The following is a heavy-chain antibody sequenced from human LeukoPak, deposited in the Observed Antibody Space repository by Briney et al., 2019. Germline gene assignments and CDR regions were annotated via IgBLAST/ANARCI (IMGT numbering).Heavy chain of an antibody. J-gene: IGHJ4*02. D-gene: IGHD6-6*01. Sequence: SETLSLTCAVSGYSISSGYYWGWIRQPPGKGLEWIGSIYHSGSTYYNPSLKSRVTISVDTSKNQFSLKLSSVTAADAAIYYCARERSSSSDFWGQGTLVTVSS. CDR2: IYHSGST. V-gene: IGHV4-38-2*02. CDR1: GYSISSGYY. CDR3: ARERSSSSDF.